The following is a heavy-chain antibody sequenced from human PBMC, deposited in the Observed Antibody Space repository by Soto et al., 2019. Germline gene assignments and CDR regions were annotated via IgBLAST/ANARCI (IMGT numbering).Heavy chain of an antibody. V-gene: IGHV3-21*01. CDR1: GFTFSSYS. CDR2: ISSSSSYI. Sequence: GGSLRLSCAASGFTFSSYSMNWVRQXPGKGLEWVSSISSSSSYIYYADSVKGRFTISRDNAKNSLYLQMNSLRAEDTAVYYCARAKGYDFWSGYYTPASYMDVWGKGTTVTVSS. D-gene: IGHD3-3*01. CDR3: ARAKGYDFWSGYYTPASYMDV. J-gene: IGHJ6*03.